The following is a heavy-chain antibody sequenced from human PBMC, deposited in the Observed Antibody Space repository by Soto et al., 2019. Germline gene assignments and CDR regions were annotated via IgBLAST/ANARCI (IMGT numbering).Heavy chain of an antibody. V-gene: IGHV4-39*01. CDR2: IYYSGST. CDR1: GGSISSSSYY. D-gene: IGHD6-19*01. CDR3: GRLRVAGRGGYFDY. Sequence: QLQLQESGPGLVKPSETLSLTCTVSGGSISSSSYYWGWIRQPPGKGLEWIGSIYYSGSTYYNPSRNSRVTISGDTSKNQFSLKLSSVTAADTAVYCCGRLRVAGRGGYFDYWGQGTLVTVSS. J-gene: IGHJ4*02.